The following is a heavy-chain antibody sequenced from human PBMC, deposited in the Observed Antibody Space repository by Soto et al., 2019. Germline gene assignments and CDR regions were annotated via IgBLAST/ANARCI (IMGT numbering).Heavy chain of an antibody. D-gene: IGHD5-18*01. V-gene: IGHV4-34*01. Sequence: SETLSLTCAIYGGSFSDYYWSWIRQPPGKGLEWIGEINHSGSTNHNPSLKSRVTMSVDTSKNQFSLRLNSVTAADTAVYYCARGADTALVRGYNWFDPWGQGTLVTVSS. CDR1: GGSFSDYY. CDR3: ARGADTALVRGYNWFDP. J-gene: IGHJ5*02. CDR2: INHSGST.